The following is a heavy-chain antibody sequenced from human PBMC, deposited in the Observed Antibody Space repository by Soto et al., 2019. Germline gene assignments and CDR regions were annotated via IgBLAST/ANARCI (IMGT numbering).Heavy chain of an antibody. CDR1: GYTFTGYY. V-gene: IGHV1-2*02. D-gene: IGHD3-22*01. CDR3: ARDFSPLYYYDSSGYQN. J-gene: IGHJ4*02. CDR2: INPNSGGT. Sequence: ASVKVSCKASGYTFTGYYMHWVRQAPGQGLEWMGWINPNSGGTNYAQKFQGRVTMTRDTSISTAYMELSRRRSDDTAVYYCARDFSPLYYYDSSGYQNWGQGTLVTVSS.